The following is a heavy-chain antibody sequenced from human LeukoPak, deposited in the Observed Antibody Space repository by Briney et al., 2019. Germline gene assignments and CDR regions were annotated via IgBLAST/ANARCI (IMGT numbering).Heavy chain of an antibody. CDR2: VYYSGST. V-gene: IGHV4-39*02. Sequence: SETLSLTCTVSGGSISRSMYFWGWIRQPPGKGLEWLANVYYSGSTYYNPSLKSRVSISVDTSKNHFSLNLSSVTAADTAVYFCARFYYATGGYYYDSWGPGTLVTVSS. CDR1: GGSISRSMYF. CDR3: ARFYYATGGYYYDS. D-gene: IGHD3-22*01. J-gene: IGHJ5*01.